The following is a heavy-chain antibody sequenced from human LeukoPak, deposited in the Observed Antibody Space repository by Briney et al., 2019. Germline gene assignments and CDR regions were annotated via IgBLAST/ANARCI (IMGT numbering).Heavy chain of an antibody. V-gene: IGHV3-11*01. Sequence: GGSLRLSCAASGFSFSDYYMSWIRQAPGKGLEWVSYMSNSGSTVYYADSVKGRFTISRDNTKNSLYLQMNSLRAEDTAVYYCASVLWFGGIFFDYWGQGTLVTVSS. CDR1: GFSFSDYY. J-gene: IGHJ4*02. CDR3: ASVLWFGGIFFDY. D-gene: IGHD3-10*01. CDR2: MSNSGSTV.